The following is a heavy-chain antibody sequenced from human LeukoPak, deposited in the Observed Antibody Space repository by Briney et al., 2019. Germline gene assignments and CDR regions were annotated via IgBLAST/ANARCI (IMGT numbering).Heavy chain of an antibody. CDR2: INPNSGGT. CDR1: GYTFTGYY. CDR3: ARDSYDFWSGYYKFDY. D-gene: IGHD3-3*01. Sequence: ASVKVSCKASGYTFTGYYMHWVRQAPGQGLEWMGWINPNSGGTNYAQKFQGRVTMTRDTSISTAYMELSRLRSDDTAVYYCARDSYDFWSGYYKFDYWGKGTLVTVSS. V-gene: IGHV1-2*02. J-gene: IGHJ4*02.